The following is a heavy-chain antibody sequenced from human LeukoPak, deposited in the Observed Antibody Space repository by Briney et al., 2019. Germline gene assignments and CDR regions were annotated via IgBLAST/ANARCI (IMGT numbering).Heavy chain of an antibody. V-gene: IGHV1-69*13. Sequence: ASVKVSCKASGGTFSSYAISWVRQAPGQGLEWMGGIIPIFGTANYAQKFQGRVTITADESTSTAYMELSSLRSEDTAVYYCARGLTIPRLRYSFDYWGQGTLVTVSS. CDR3: ARGLTIPRLRYSFDY. CDR1: GGTFSSYA. D-gene: IGHD3-9*01. CDR2: IIPIFGTA. J-gene: IGHJ4*02.